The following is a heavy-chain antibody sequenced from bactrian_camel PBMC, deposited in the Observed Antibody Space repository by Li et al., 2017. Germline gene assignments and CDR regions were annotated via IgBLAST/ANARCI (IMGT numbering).Heavy chain of an antibody. CDR3: ATHFTY. D-gene: IGHD4*01. V-gene: IGHV3S6*01. CDR2: INVDSGTT. CDR1: GFPFSTYG. Sequence: HVQLVESGGGSVQSGGSLRLSCAASGFPFSTYGMTWVRQAPGKGLECVSGINVDSGTTSYADSVKGRFTISRDNAKSTLYLQMNSLKPEGTALYYCATHFTYWGQGTQVTVS. J-gene: IGHJ4*01.